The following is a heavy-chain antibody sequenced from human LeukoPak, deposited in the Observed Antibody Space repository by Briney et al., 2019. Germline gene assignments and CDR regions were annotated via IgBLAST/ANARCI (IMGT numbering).Heavy chain of an antibody. CDR2: ISYGGSNK. CDR3: ANGAVVAGA. Sequence: GGSLRLSCAASGFTFSSYGMHWVRQAPGKGLEWVAVISYGGSNKYYADSVKGRFTISRDNSKNTLYLQMNSLRAEDTAVYYCANGAVVAGAWGQGTMVTVSS. V-gene: IGHV3-30*18. D-gene: IGHD6-19*01. CDR1: GFTFSSYG. J-gene: IGHJ3*01.